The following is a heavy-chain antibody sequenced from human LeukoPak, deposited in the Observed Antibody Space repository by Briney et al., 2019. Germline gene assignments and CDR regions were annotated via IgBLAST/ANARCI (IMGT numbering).Heavy chain of an antibody. V-gene: IGHV3-30*02. D-gene: IGHD2-8*01. Sequence: PGGSLRLSCAASGFTFSSYGMHWVRQAPGKGLEWVAFKWYDGSTKYYADSVKGRFTISRDNSKNMLYLQMNSLRAEDTAVYYCAKGWSNAFDIWGQGTMVTVSS. J-gene: IGHJ3*02. CDR1: GFTFSSYG. CDR2: KWYDGSTK. CDR3: AKGWSNAFDI.